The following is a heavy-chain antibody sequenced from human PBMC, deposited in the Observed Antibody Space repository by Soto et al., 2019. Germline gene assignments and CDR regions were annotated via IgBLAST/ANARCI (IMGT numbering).Heavy chain of an antibody. J-gene: IGHJ4*02. D-gene: IGHD2-21*02. CDR2: IYDLGST. CDR1: GGSMSEYF. CDR3: TRDGMTTGDT. V-gene: IGHV4-59*12. Sequence: PSETLSLTCSVSGGSMSEYFWSWIRQSPGKGLEWIGYIYDLGSTDYNPSLKSRVRISVDTPENRFSLRLDSVTAADAAVYYCTRDGMTTGDTWGPGTLVTVS.